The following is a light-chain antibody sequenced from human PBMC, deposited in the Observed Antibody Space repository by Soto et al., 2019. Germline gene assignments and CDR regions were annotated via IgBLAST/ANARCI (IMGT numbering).Light chain of an antibody. CDR2: EVN. Sequence: QSALTQPASVSGSPGQSIAISCTGTSSDIGSHNHVSWYQQYPGKAPKLIIFEVNNRPSGVSDRFSGSKSGSTASLTISGLQAEDEADYYCNSLSAARTSYVFGTGTKLTVL. V-gene: IGLV2-14*01. J-gene: IGLJ1*01. CDR1: SSDIGSHNH. CDR3: NSLSAARTSYV.